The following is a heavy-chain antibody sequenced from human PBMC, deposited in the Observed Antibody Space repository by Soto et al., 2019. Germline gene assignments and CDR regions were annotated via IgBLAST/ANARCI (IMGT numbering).Heavy chain of an antibody. J-gene: IGHJ6*02. Sequence: PGGSLRLSCTASGFTFGDYAMSWVRQAPGKGLEWVGFIRSKAYGGTTEYAASVKGRFTISRDDSKSIAYLQMNSLKTEDTAVYYCTSLFTFGGVIVGSLYYYGMDVGGQGTTVT. CDR3: TSLFTFGGVIVGSLYYYGMDV. V-gene: IGHV3-49*04. D-gene: IGHD3-16*02. CDR1: GFTFGDYA. CDR2: IRSKAYGGTT.